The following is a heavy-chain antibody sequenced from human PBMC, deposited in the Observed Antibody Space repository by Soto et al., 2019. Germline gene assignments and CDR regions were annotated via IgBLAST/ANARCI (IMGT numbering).Heavy chain of an antibody. Sequence: EVQLVESGGGLVQPGGSLRLSCAASGFTFSSYSMNWVRQAPGKGLEWVSYISSSSSTIYYADSVKGRFTISRDNVKNSLYLQMNSLRDEDTAVYYCARDRPWIQLWPAFDYWGQGTLVTVSS. V-gene: IGHV3-48*02. CDR3: ARDRPWIQLWPAFDY. CDR1: GFTFSSYS. D-gene: IGHD5-18*01. CDR2: ISSSSSTI. J-gene: IGHJ4*02.